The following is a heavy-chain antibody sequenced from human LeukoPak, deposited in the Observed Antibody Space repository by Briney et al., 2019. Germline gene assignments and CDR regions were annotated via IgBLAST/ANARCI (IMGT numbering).Heavy chain of an antibody. D-gene: IGHD2-21*02. CDR1: GYTFTGYY. CDR2: INPNSGGT. Sequence: ASVKVPCKASGYTFTGYYMHWVRQAPGQGLEWMGRINPNSGGTNYAQKFQGRVTMTRDTSISTAYMELSRLRSDDTAVYSCARGIVVVTAMPFDYWGQGTLVTVSS. J-gene: IGHJ4*02. CDR3: ARGIVVVTAMPFDY. V-gene: IGHV1-2*06.